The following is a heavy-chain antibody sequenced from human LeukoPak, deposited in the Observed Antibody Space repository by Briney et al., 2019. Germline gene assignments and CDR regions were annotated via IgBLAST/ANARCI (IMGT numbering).Heavy chain of an antibody. D-gene: IGHD3-22*01. V-gene: IGHV4-30-4*01. CDR1: GGSTSSGDYY. CDR3: ARRNYYDSSGYYL. J-gene: IGHJ4*02. CDR2: IYYSGST. Sequence: SQTLSLTCTVSGGSTSSGDYYWSWIRQPPGKGLEWIGYIYYSGSTYYNPSLKSRVTISVDTSKNQFSLRLSYVTAADTAVYYCARRNYYDSSGYYLWGQGTLVTVSS.